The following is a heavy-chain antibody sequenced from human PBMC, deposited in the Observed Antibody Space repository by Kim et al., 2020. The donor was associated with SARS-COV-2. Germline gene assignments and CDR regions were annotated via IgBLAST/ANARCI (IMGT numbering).Heavy chain of an antibody. V-gene: IGHV3-43D*03. Sequence: SVKGRFTIARDNSKNSLYREMNSQRAEDTALYYCAKDIDIAAAAPDGMDVWGQGTTVTVSS. D-gene: IGHD6-13*01. CDR3: AKDIDIAAAAPDGMDV. J-gene: IGHJ6*02.